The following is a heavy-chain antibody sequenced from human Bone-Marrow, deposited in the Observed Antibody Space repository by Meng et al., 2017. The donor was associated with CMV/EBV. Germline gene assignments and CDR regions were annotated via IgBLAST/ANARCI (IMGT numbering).Heavy chain of an antibody. V-gene: IGHV4-31*02. Sequence: VSCDSITTASFAWTWIRQPPGNGLEWIGYIYYRGATDYNPSLKCRLSISVDTSSNQFSLNFYSVTAADTAVYYCAREKGGSYYFDYWGLGTLVTVSS. CDR2: IYYRGAT. CDR1: CDSITTASFA. D-gene: IGHD1-26*01. J-gene: IGHJ4*02. CDR3: AREKGGSYYFDY.